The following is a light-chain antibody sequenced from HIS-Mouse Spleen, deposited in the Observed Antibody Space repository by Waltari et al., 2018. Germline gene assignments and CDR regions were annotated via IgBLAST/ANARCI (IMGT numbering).Light chain of an antibody. CDR3: QQYYSTPYT. J-gene: IGKJ2*01. V-gene: IGKV4-1*01. CDR2: WAS. CDR1: QSVLYSSNNKNY. Sequence: DIVMTQSPDSLAVSLGERATINCKSSQSVLYSSNNKNYLAWYQQKLGQPPKLLIYWASTRESGVPDRFSGSGSGTYFTLTISSLQAEDVAVYYCQQYYSTPYTFGQGTKLEIK.